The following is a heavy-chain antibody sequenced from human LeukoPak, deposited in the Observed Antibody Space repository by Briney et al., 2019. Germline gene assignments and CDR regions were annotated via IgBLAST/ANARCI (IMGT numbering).Heavy chain of an antibody. J-gene: IGHJ4*02. V-gene: IGHV4-34*01. CDR2: INHRGST. CDR1: GVSISTYY. D-gene: IGHD6-19*01. Sequence: SDTLSLTCTVSGVSISTYYWTWIRQPPGKGLEWIGEINHRGSTNYNPSLKSRVTISVDTSKNQFSLKLSSVTAADTAVYYCARGLSSGWYNYWGQGTLVTVSS. CDR3: ARGLSSGWYNY.